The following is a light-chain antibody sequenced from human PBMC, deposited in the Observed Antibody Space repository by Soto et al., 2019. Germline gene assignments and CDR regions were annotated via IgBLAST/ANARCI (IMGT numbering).Light chain of an antibody. CDR3: YSAADNRLVI. CDR1: LLAKKF. Sequence: SYELTQPSSVSVSPGQTARITCSGDLLAKKFARCFQQKPGQAPVLLIFKDTERPSGIPERFSGSSSGTTVTLTISGAQVEDEADYYCYSAADNRLVIFGGGTKLTVL. J-gene: IGLJ2*01. CDR2: KDT. V-gene: IGLV3-27*01.